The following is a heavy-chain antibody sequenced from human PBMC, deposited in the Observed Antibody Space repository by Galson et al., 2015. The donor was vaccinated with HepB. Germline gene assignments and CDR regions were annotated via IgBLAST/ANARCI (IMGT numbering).Heavy chain of an antibody. D-gene: IGHD6-19*01. J-gene: IGHJ5*02. V-gene: IGHV4-59*01. CDR1: GASISSYY. CDR3: ARVNRHSSGWYSSPFDP. CDR2: ISYIGST. Sequence: ETLSLTCSVSGASISSYYWTWIRQPPGKGLEWIGYISYIGSTNYNPSLKSRVTISVDTSKNQFSLSLKSVTAADTAFCYCARVNRHSSGWYSSPFDPWGQGTLVTVSS.